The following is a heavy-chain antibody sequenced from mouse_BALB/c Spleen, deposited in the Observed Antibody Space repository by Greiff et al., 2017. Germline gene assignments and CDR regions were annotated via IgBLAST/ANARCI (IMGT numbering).Heavy chain of an antibody. J-gene: IGHJ3*01. CDR1: GYTFSSYW. V-gene: IGHV1-9*01. CDR2: ILPGSGST. CDR3: ASNYYGSSYSF. D-gene: IGHD1-1*01. Sequence: QVQLQQSGAELMKPGASVKISCKATGYTFSSYWIEWVKQRPGHGLEWIGEILPGSGSTNYNEKFKGKATFTADTSSNTAYMQLSSLTSEDSAVYYCASNYYGSSYSFWGQGTLVTVSA.